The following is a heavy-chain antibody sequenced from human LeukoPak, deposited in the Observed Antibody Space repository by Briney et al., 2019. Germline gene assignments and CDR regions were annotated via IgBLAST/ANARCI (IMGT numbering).Heavy chain of an antibody. Sequence: GGSLRLSCAASGFTFSSYAMSWVRQAPGKGLEWVSAISPRVGSTYYAASVKGRFTISRDNSKNTLYLQMDSLRAEDTAVYYCAKKYGDYVGFDYWGQGTLVTVSS. CDR1: GFTFSSYA. J-gene: IGHJ4*02. CDR2: ISPRVGST. V-gene: IGHV3-23*01. D-gene: IGHD4-17*01. CDR3: AKKYGDYVGFDY.